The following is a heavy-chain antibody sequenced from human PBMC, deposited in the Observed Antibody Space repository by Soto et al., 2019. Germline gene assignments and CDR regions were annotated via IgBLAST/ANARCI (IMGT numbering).Heavy chain of an antibody. Sequence: ASVKVSCKASGYTFTSYDINWVRQATGQGLEWMGWMNPNSGNTGYAQKFQGRVTMTRNTSISTAYMELGSLRSEDTAVYYCARGGFNLGVYGDYPIGYIKDYYYMDVWGKGTTVTVSS. CDR3: ARGGFNLGVYGDYPIGYIKDYYYMDV. CDR1: GYTFTSYD. D-gene: IGHD4-17*01. J-gene: IGHJ6*03. V-gene: IGHV1-8*01. CDR2: MNPNSGNT.